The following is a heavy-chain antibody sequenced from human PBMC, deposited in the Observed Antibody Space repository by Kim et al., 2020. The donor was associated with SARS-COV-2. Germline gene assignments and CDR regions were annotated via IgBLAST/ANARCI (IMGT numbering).Heavy chain of an antibody. V-gene: IGHV4-59*13. CDR1: GGSISSYY. CDR3: ARFYCSGGSCFNDY. CDR2: IYYSGST. Sequence: SETLSLTCTVSGGSISSYYWSWIRQPPGKGLEWIGYIYYSGSTNYNPSLKSRVTISVDTSKNQFSLKLSSVTAADTAVYYCARFYCSGGSCFNDYWGQGTLVTVSS. D-gene: IGHD2-15*01. J-gene: IGHJ4*02.